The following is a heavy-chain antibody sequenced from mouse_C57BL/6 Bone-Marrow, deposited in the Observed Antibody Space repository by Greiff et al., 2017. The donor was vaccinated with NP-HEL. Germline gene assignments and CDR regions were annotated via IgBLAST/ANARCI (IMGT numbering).Heavy chain of an antibody. CDR2: INPSNGGT. Sequence: VQLQQPGTELVKPGASVKLSCKASGYTFTSYWMHWVKQRPGQGLEWIGNINPSNGGTNYNEKFKSKATLTVDKSSSTAYMQLSSLTSEDSAVYYCARSHYYGSSTLWYFDVWGTGTTVTVSS. J-gene: IGHJ1*03. V-gene: IGHV1-53*01. CDR1: GYTFTSYW. D-gene: IGHD1-1*01. CDR3: ARSHYYGSSTLWYFDV.